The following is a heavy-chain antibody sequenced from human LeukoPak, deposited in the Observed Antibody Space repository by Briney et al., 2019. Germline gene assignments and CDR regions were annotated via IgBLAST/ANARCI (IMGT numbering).Heavy chain of an antibody. CDR3: ARDLTSGYSLNDAFDI. J-gene: IGHJ3*02. D-gene: IGHD3-22*01. CDR2: IYYSGST. CDR1: GGSISSYY. V-gene: IGHV4-59*01. Sequence: PSETLSLTCTVSGGSISSYYWSWLRQPPGKGLEWIGYIYYSGSTNYNPSLKSRVTISVDTSKNQFSLKLSSVTAADTAVYYCARDLTSGYSLNDAFDIWGQGTMVTVSS.